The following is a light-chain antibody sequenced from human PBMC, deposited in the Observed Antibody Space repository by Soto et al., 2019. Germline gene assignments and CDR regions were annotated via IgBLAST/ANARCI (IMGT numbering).Light chain of an antibody. CDR1: SSDVGGYNY. CDR2: DVS. Sequence: QSALTQPPSASGSPGQSVTISCTGTSSDVGGYNYVSWYQQHPGKAPKLMISDVSKRPSGVPDRFSGSKSGNTASLTVSGLQAGDEADYYCRSFASNINVVFGRGTKLTVL. J-gene: IGLJ2*01. V-gene: IGLV2-8*01. CDR3: RSFASNINVV.